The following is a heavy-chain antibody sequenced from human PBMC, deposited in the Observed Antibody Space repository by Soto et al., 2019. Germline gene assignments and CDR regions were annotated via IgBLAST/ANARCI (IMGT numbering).Heavy chain of an antibody. CDR3: ARVAADIASWLDP. CDR2: ISYSGVT. D-gene: IGHD5-12*01. Sequence: QGQLQESGPGLVKPSETLSLTCTVSGDSISTYNWGWIRQPPGKGLEWIGCISYSGVTNYNPSLRSRVTISVDPPKNQLSRKMNSVTAADTAVYYCARVAADIASWLDPWGQGALVTVSS. V-gene: IGHV4-59*12. J-gene: IGHJ5*02. CDR1: GDSISTYN.